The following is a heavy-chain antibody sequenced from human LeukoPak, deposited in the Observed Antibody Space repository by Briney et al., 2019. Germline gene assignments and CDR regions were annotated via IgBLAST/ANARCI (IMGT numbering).Heavy chain of an antibody. CDR3: ARASLYDNSAYYLDY. CDR2: ISTSGIYI. V-gene: IGHV3-21*04. Sequence: GGSLRLSCAGSGLTFSTYNMNWVRQAPGKGLEWVSSISTSGIYIYYADSVKGRFTISRDNAKNSLYLQMNSLRAEDTALYYCARASLYDNSAYYLDYWGQGTLVTVSS. D-gene: IGHD3-22*01. CDR1: GLTFSTYN. J-gene: IGHJ4*02.